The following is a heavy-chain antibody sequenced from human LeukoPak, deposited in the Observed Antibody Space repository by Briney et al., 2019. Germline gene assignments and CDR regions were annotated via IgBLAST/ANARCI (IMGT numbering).Heavy chain of an antibody. D-gene: IGHD6-13*01. Sequence: AGGSLRLSCAASGFTFRSYSMNWVRQAPGKGLEWFSFISSSSSYIYYADSVKGRFTISRDNAKNSLYLQMNSLRAEDTAVYYCARDDQGSPLDYWGQGTLVTVSS. J-gene: IGHJ4*02. CDR2: ISSSSSYI. CDR3: ARDDQGSPLDY. V-gene: IGHV3-21*01. CDR1: GFTFRSYS.